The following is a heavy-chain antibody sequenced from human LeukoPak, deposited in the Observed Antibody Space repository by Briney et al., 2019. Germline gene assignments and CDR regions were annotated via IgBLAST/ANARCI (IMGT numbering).Heavy chain of an antibody. CDR3: AKDVYGDLDY. V-gene: IGHV3-23*01. J-gene: IGHJ4*02. CDR2: ISRSGGST. CDR1: GFTFSNYA. D-gene: IGHD4-17*01. Sequence: GGSLRLSCAASGFTFSNYAMNWVRQAPGKGLEWVSSISRSGGSTFYADSVKGRFTISRDNSKNTLYLQMNSLRAEDTAVYYCAKDVYGDLDYWGQGTLVTVSS.